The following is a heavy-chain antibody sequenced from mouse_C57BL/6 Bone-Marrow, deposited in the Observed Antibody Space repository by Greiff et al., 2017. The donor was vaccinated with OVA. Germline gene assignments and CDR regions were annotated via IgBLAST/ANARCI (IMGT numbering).Heavy chain of an antibody. D-gene: IGHD2-4*01. J-gene: IGHJ3*01. Sequence: QVQLKESGAELVKPGASVKISCKASGYAFSSYWMNWVKQRPGKGLAWIGQIYPGDGDTNYNGKFKGKATLTADKSSSTAYMQLSSLTSEDSAVYFCARGGDYDFSAWFAYWGQGTLVTVSA. CDR3: ARGGDYDFSAWFAY. V-gene: IGHV1-80*01. CDR2: IYPGDGDT. CDR1: GYAFSSYW.